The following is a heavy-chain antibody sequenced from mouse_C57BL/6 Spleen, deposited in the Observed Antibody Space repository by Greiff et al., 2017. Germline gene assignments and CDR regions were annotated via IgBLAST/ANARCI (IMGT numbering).Heavy chain of an antibody. J-gene: IGHJ2*01. CDR3: ARKSYYDYDGYYFDY. V-gene: IGHV1-85*01. Sequence: VHLVESGPELVKPGASVKLSCKASGYTFTSYDINWVKQRPGQGLEWIGWIYPRDGSTKYNEKFKGKATLTVDTSSSTAYMELHSLTSEDSAVYFCARKSYYDYDGYYFDYWGQGTTLTVSS. CDR2: IYPRDGST. CDR1: GYTFTSYD. D-gene: IGHD2-4*01.